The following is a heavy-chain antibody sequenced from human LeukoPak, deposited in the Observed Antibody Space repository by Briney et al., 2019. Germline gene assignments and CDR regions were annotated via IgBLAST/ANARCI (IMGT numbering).Heavy chain of an antibody. V-gene: IGHV4-59*01. CDR2: IYYSGST. D-gene: IGHD4-23*01. CDR1: GGSISSYY. CDR3: ARAGMVVTPNYYYYYYMDV. Sequence: SETLSLTCTVSGGSISSYYWSWIRQPPGKGLEWIGYIYYSGSTNYNPSLKSRVTISVDTSKNQFSLKLSSVTAADTAVYYCARAGMVVTPNYYYYYYMDVWGKGTTVTVSS. J-gene: IGHJ6*03.